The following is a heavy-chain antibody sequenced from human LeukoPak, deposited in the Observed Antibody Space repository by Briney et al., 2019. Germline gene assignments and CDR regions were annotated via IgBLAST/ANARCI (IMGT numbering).Heavy chain of an antibody. V-gene: IGHV1-69*05. D-gene: IGHD2-2*03. CDR1: GYTFTGHY. Sequence: ASVKVSCKASGYTFTGHYMHWVRQAPGQGLEWMGGIIPIFGTANYAQKFQGRVTITTDESTSTAYMELSSLRSEDTAVYYCAGSGYGPPPIYYYYYMDVWGKGTTVTVSS. J-gene: IGHJ6*03. CDR3: AGSGYGPPPIYYYYYMDV. CDR2: IIPIFGTA.